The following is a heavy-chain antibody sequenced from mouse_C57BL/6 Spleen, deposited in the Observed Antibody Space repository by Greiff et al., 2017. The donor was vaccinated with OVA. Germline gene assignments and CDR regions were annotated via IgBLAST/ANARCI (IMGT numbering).Heavy chain of an antibody. J-gene: IGHJ2*01. D-gene: IGHD2-3*01. CDR1: GYTFTSYW. CDR3: AREGDGYDY. V-gene: IGHV1-50*01. CDR2: IDPSDSYT. Sequence: QVQLQQPGAELVKPGASVKLSCKASGYTFTSYWMQWVKQRPGQGLEWIGEIDPSDSYTNYNQKFKGKATLTVDTSSSTAYMQLSSLPSEDSAVYYCAREGDGYDYWGQGTTLTVSS.